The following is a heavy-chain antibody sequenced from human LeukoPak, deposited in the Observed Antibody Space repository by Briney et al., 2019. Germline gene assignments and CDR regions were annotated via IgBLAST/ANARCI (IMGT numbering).Heavy chain of an antibody. J-gene: IGHJ4*02. CDR1: GFTFSSYG. Sequence: GGSLRLSCAASGFTFSSYGMHWVRQAPGKGLEWVAVISYDGSNKYYADSVKGRFTISRDNAKNSLYLQMNSLRAEDTAVYYCARDPALVVPAAPAYFDYWGQGTLVTVSS. D-gene: IGHD2-2*01. V-gene: IGHV3-30*03. CDR2: ISYDGSNK. CDR3: ARDPALVVPAAPAYFDY.